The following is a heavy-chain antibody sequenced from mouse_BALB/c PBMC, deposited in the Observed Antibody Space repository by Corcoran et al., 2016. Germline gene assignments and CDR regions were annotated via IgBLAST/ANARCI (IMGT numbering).Heavy chain of an antibody. CDR1: GFNIKDTY. Sequence: EVQLQQSGAELVKPGASVKLSCTVSGFNIKDTYMHWVKQRPEQGLDWIGRIDPANGNTKYDTKFQGKATITADTSSNTAYLQLSSLTSEDTAVYYCASGGFAYWGQGTLVTVSA. J-gene: IGHJ3*01. V-gene: IGHV14-3*02. CDR2: IDPANGNT. CDR3: ASGGFAY.